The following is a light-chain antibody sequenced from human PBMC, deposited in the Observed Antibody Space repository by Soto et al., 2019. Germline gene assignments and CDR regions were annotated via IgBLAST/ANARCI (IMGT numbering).Light chain of an antibody. J-gene: IGLJ3*02. V-gene: IGLV1-44*01. CDR2: TNN. CDR1: SSNIGSNP. CDR3: AAWDGSLNGWV. Sequence: QSVLTQPPSASGTPGQRVTISCSGSSSNIGSNPVNWYQQLPGTAPKLLIYTNNQRPSGVPDRFSGSKSGTSASLAISGLQSEDEADYYCAAWDGSLNGWVFGGGTKVTVL.